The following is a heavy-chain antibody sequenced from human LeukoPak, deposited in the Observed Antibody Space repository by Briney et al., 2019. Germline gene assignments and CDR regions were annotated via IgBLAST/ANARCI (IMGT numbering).Heavy chain of an antibody. D-gene: IGHD2-15*01. CDR1: GYTFTRYD. Sequence: ASVKVSCKASGYTFTRYDINWVRQATGQGLEWMGWMNPNSGNTGYAQKFQGRVTMTRNTSISTAYMELSSPRSEDTAVYYCAREGLGCSGGSCYSYWYYYYGMDVWGQGTTVTVSS. CDR2: MNPNSGNT. V-gene: IGHV1-8*01. CDR3: AREGLGCSGGSCYSYWYYYYGMDV. J-gene: IGHJ6*02.